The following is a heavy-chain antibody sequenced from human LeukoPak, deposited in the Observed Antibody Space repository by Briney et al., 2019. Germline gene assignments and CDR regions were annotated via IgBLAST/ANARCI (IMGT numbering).Heavy chain of an antibody. Sequence: SETLSLTCTVSGGSISSSTYYWGWIRQPPGKGLEWIGSIHYSGITYYNPSLKSRVTISVDTSKNQFSLKLSSVTAADTAVYYCARYGVDSSSYGMDVWGQGTTVTVSS. J-gene: IGHJ6*02. CDR3: ARYGVDSSSYGMDV. V-gene: IGHV4-39*01. CDR1: GGSISSSTYY. CDR2: IHYSGIT. D-gene: IGHD6-13*01.